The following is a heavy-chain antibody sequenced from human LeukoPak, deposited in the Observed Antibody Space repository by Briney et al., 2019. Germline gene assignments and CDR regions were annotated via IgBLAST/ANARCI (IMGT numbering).Heavy chain of an antibody. CDR1: GYTFTSYG. CDR2: ISAYNGNT. Sequence: ASVKVSCKASGYTFTSYGISWVRQAPGQGLEWMGWISAYNGNTNYAQKLQGRVTMTTDTSTSTAYMELRSLRSDDTAVYYCAREFGGGSYYVNAFDIWGQGTMVTVSS. J-gene: IGHJ3*02. V-gene: IGHV1-18*01. D-gene: IGHD1-26*01. CDR3: AREFGGGSYYVNAFDI.